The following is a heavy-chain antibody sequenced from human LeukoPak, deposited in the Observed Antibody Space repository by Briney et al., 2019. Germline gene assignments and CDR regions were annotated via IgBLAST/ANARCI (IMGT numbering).Heavy chain of an antibody. J-gene: IGHJ4*02. V-gene: IGHV3-21*01. Sequence: PGGSLRLSCAASGFTFSSYSMNWVRQAPGKGLEWVSSISSSSGYIYYADSVKGRFTISRDNAKNSLYLQMNSLRAEDTAVYYCARGARYGSGSYHIDYWGQGTLVTVSS. CDR1: GFTFSSYS. CDR3: ARGARYGSGSYHIDY. CDR2: ISSSSGYI. D-gene: IGHD3-10*01.